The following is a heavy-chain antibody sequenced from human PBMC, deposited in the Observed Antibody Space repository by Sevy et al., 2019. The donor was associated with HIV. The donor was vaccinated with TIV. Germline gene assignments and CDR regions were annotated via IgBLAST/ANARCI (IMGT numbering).Heavy chain of an antibody. Sequence: GGSLRLSCAPSGFTLSGYWMHWVRQAPGKGLEWVSYMNSDGTVIKYADFVQGRFIMSRDNAKNTLFLQMNSLTVADTAPYYCVRGTSGWYDVDFWGQGTLVTVSS. CDR2: MNSDGTVI. CDR3: VRGTSGWYDVDF. CDR1: GFTLSGYW. V-gene: IGHV3-74*01. D-gene: IGHD6-19*01. J-gene: IGHJ4*02.